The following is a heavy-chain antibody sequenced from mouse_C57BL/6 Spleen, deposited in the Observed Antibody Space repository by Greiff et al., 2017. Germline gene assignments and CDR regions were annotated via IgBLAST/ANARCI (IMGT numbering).Heavy chain of an antibody. Sequence: QVQLKESGAELVKPGASVKLSCKASGYTFTEYTIHWVKQRSGQGLEWIGWFYPGSGSIKYNEKFKDKATLTADKSSSTVYMELSRLTSEDSAVYFCARHERDYYGSSRYFDYWGQGTTLTVSS. D-gene: IGHD1-1*01. CDR3: ARHERDYYGSSRYFDY. CDR2: FYPGSGSI. CDR1: GYTFTEYT. J-gene: IGHJ2*01. V-gene: IGHV1-62-2*01.